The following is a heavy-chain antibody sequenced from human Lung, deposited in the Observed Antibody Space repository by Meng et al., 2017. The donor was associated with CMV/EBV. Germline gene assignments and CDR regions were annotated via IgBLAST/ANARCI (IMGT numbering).Heavy chain of an antibody. CDR1: GYTFTGYY. D-gene: IGHD1-26*01. J-gene: IGHJ4*02. V-gene: IGHV1-2*02. CDR3: AKEPTYQRYSGSYLDY. Sequence: ASVKVSCKASGYTFTGYYLYWVRQAPGQGLEWMGWINPNNGGTNYAQRFQGRVTMTRDTSITTVYMELSRLTSDDTAVYYCAKEPTYQRYSGSYLDYWGQCTLVTFSS. CDR2: INPNNGGT.